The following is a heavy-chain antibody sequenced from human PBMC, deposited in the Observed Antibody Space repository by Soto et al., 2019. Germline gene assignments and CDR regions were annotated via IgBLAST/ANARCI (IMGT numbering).Heavy chain of an antibody. CDR1: GGSISSSSYY. CDR3: ARTAHVLTHVDY. D-gene: IGHD2-8*01. Sequence: QLQLQESGPGLVKPSETLSLTCTVSGGSISSSSYYWGWIRQPPGKGLEWIGSLYYSGSTYYNPSLKSRVPISVDTPKNQFSQTLSSVTAADTAVYYCARTAHVLTHVDYWGQGTLVTVSS. J-gene: IGHJ4*02. CDR2: LYYSGST. V-gene: IGHV4-39*01.